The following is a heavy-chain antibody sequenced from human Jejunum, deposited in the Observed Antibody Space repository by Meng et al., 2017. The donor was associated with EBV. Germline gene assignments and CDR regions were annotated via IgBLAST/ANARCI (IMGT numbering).Heavy chain of an antibody. CDR3: ARLGGYASGTYYPIDP. D-gene: IGHD3-10*01. CDR2: INHGGGA. J-gene: IGHJ5*02. Sequence: DACLLMPSETLSLACAVCGGSFSEYYWTWNRQPPGKGLEWIGEINHGGGAIYNPSLKSRVTISVDTSKNQFSLKLSSVTAADTAVYYCARLGGYASGTYYPIDPWGQGTLVTVSS. CDR1: GGSFSEYY. V-gene: IGHV4-34*01.